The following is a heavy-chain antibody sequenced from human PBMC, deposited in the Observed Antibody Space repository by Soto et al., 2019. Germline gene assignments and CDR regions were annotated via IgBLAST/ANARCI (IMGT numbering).Heavy chain of an antibody. Sequence: EVHLVESGGGLGQPGGSLRLSCAASGFTFSSYWMSWVRQAPGKGLEWVANIKQDGSEKYYVDSVKGRFTISRDNAKNSLYLQMNSLRAEDTAVYYCARVRTPFKYYFDYWGQGTLVTVSS. CDR2: IKQDGSEK. J-gene: IGHJ4*02. V-gene: IGHV3-7*01. CDR3: ARVRTPFKYYFDY. CDR1: GFTFSSYW.